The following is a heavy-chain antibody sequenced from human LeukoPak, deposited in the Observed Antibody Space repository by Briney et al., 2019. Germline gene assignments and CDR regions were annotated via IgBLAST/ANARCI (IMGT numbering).Heavy chain of an antibody. CDR2: IYTSGST. CDR1: GGFINIGSYY. CDR3: VREYLYDDASIYDP. J-gene: IGHJ5*02. D-gene: IGHD3-3*01. V-gene: IGHV4-61*02. Sequence: KPSQTLSLTCIVSGGFINIGSYYWSWIRQPAGKGLEWIGRIYTSGSTNYNPSLKSRVTISVDTSKNQFSLKLTSVTAADTAVYYCVREYLYDDASIYDPWGQGTLVTVSS.